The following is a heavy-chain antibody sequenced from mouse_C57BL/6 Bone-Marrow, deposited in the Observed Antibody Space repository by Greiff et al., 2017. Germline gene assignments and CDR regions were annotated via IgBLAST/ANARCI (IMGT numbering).Heavy chain of an antibody. V-gene: IGHV1-81*01. Sequence: QVQLKESGAELARPGASVKLSCKASGYTFTSYGISWVKQRPGQGLEWIGEIYPRSGNTYYNEKFKGKATLTADKSSSTAYMEVRSLTSEDSAVYVCARNYGSRFVAYWGQGTLVTVTA. CDR3: ARNYGSRFVAY. CDR2: IYPRSGNT. J-gene: IGHJ3*01. CDR1: GYTFTSYG. D-gene: IGHD1-1*01.